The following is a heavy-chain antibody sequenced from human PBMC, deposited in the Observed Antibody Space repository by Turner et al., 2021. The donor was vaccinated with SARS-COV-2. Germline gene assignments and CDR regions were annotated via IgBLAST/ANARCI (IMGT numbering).Heavy chain of an antibody. D-gene: IGHD5-18*01. Sequence: QVQLVQSGAEVKKPGASVKVSCKASGLTFTGYYMHWVRQAPGQGLEWMGWINPNNGGTNCAQKFQGRVTMTRDTSISTAYMELSRLRSDDTAVYYCARAVGYTDMEYWGQGTLVTVSS. CDR3: ARAVGYTDMEY. J-gene: IGHJ4*02. CDR2: INPNNGGT. V-gene: IGHV1-2*02. CDR1: GLTFTGYY.